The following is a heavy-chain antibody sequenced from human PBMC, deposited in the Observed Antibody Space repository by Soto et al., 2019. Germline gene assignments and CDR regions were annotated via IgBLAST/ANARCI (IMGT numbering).Heavy chain of an antibody. J-gene: IGHJ4*02. V-gene: IGHV5-10-1*01. CDR2: IDPSDSQT. D-gene: IGHD3-22*01. CDR1: GYSFAGYW. Sequence: GESLKISCKVSGYSFAGYWITWVRQKPGKGLEWMGRIDPSDSQTYYSPSFRGHVTISATKSITTVFLQWSSLRASDTAMYYCARQIYDSDTGPNFQYYFDSWGQGAPVTVSS. CDR3: ARQIYDSDTGPNFQYYFDS.